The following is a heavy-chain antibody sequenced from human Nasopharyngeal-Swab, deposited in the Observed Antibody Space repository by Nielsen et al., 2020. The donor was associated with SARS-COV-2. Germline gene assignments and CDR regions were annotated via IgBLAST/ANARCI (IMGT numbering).Heavy chain of an antibody. CDR2: LYYGGKI. V-gene: IGHV4-31*02. J-gene: IGHJ5*02. CDR3: ARLTCRSTSCLGANWFDP. Sequence: WIRQSPGKGLEWIGYLYYGGKIFYNPSLKSRVSISVDTSKNQFSLELNSVTAADTAVYYCARLTCRSTSCLGANWFDPWGQGTLVTVSS. D-gene: IGHD2-2*01.